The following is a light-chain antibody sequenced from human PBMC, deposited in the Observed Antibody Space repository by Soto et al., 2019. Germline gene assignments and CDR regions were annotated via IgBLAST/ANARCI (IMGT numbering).Light chain of an antibody. Sequence: QSALTQPASVSGSPGQSIIISCTGTSSDVGGYNYVSWYQQHPGKAPKLMIYDVSNRPSGVSNRFSGSKSGNTDSLTISGLQAEDEADYYCSSYTSSSTLLYVFGTGTKITVL. CDR2: DVS. CDR3: SSYTSSSTLLYV. V-gene: IGLV2-14*01. J-gene: IGLJ1*01. CDR1: SSDVGGYNY.